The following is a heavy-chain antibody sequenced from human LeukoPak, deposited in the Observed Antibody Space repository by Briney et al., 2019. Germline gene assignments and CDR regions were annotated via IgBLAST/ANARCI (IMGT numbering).Heavy chain of an antibody. CDR2: ISYDGSNK. D-gene: IGHD5-18*01. CDR3: AKRALDTAMVHFFDY. V-gene: IGHV3-30-3*02. CDR1: GFTFSSYA. J-gene: IGHJ4*02. Sequence: PGGSLRLSCAASGFTFSSYAMHWVRQAPGKGLEWVAVISYDGSNKYYADSVKGRFTISRDNSKNTLYLQMNSLRAEDTAVYYCAKRALDTAMVHFFDYWGQGTLVTVSS.